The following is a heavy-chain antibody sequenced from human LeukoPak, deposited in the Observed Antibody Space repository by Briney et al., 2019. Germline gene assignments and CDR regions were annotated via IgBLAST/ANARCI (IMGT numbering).Heavy chain of an antibody. D-gene: IGHD6-13*01. V-gene: IGHV1-18*01. CDR1: GYTFTSYG. CDR2: ISAYNGNT. CDR3: ARIYSSSWYGPWALDY. Sequence: ASVKVSCKASGYTFTSYGISWVRQAPGQGLEWMGWISAYNGNTNYAQKLQGRVTMTTDTSTSTAYMVLRSLRSDDTAVYYCARIYSSSWYGPWALDYWGQGTLVTVSS. J-gene: IGHJ4*02.